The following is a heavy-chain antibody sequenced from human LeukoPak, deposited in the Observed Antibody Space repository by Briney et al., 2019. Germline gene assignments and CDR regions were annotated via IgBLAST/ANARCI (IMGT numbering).Heavy chain of an antibody. J-gene: IGHJ4*02. D-gene: IGHD6-6*01. CDR2: INAGGGST. Sequence: TGGSLRLSCAASVFTFSSYAMQWVRQAPGKGLVWVSGINAGGGSTYYADSVRGRFTISRGNSKNMLYLQMNSLRAEDTAVYYCAKGTYSSSPRDYWGQGTLVTVSS. V-gene: IGHV3-23*01. CDR3: AKGTYSSSPRDY. CDR1: VFTFSSYA.